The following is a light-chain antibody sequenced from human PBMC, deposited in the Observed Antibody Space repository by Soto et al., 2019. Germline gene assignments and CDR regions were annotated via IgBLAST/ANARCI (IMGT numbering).Light chain of an antibody. CDR3: QQLNSYPRT. V-gene: IGKV1-9*01. Sequence: DIQLTQSPSFLSASVGDRVTITCRASQGISSYLAWYQQEPGKAPKFLMYAASTFQSGAPSRFSGSGSGTEFTLTISILQPEDFATYYCQQLNSYPRTFGPGTKVDIK. J-gene: IGKJ3*01. CDR1: QGISSY. CDR2: AAS.